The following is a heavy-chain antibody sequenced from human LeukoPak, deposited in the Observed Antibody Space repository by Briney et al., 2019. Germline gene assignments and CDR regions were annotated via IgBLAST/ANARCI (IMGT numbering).Heavy chain of an antibody. V-gene: IGHV4-34*01. J-gene: IGHJ6*02. CDR2: INHSGST. D-gene: IGHD4-17*01. CDR3: ARIPTTVTPPRGMDV. Sequence: SETLSLTCAVYGGSFSGYYWSWIRQPPGKGLEWIGEINHSGSTNYNPSLKSRVTISVDTSKNQFSLRLSSVTAADTAVYYCARIPTTVTPPRGMDVWGQGTTVTVSS. CDR1: GGSFSGYY.